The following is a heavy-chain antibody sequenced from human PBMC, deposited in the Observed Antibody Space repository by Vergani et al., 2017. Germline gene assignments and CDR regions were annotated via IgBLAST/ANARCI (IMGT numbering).Heavy chain of an antibody. CDR3: AREVARPRGLGHYDFWIGYYSPSDAFDI. J-gene: IGHJ3*02. CDR2: ISAYNGNT. CDR1: GYTFTSYG. D-gene: IGHD3-3*01. V-gene: IGHV1-18*01. Sequence: QVQLVQSGAEVKKPGASVKVSCKASGYTFTSYGISWVRQAPGQGLEWMGWISAYNGNTNYAQKLQGRVTMTTDTSTSTAYMELRSLRSDDTAVYYCAREVARPRGLGHYDFWIGYYSPSDAFDIWGQGTMVTVSS.